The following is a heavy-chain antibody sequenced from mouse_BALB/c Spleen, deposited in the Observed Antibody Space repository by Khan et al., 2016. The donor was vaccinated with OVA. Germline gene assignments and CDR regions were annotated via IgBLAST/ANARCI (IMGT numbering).Heavy chain of an antibody. D-gene: IGHD1-1*01. CDR2: INPHIGET. J-gene: IGHJ2*01. CDR1: GYSFTGYF. V-gene: IGHV1-20*02. Sequence: MQLEESGPELVKPGASVKISCKASGYSFTGYFMNWVMQSHGKSLEWIGRINPHIGETFYNPKFKDKATLTVDESSSTAHMELRSLASEDSAVYYCARIYGSDFDYWGQGTTLTVSS. CDR3: ARIYGSDFDY.